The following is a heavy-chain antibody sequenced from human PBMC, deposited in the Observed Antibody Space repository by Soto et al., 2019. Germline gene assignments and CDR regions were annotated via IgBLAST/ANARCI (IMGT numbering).Heavy chain of an antibody. CDR3: ARGRRDFWSGFTHYYYYGMDV. D-gene: IGHD3-3*01. J-gene: IGHJ6*02. CDR1: GGSFSGYY. V-gene: IGHV4-34*01. CDR2: INHSGST. Sequence: QVQLQQWGAGLLKPSETLSLTCAVYGGSFSGYYWSWIRQSPGKGLEWIGEINHSGSTNYNPSLKSRVTISVDTSKNQFSLKLSSVTAADTAVYYCARGRRDFWSGFTHYYYYGMDVWGQGTTVTVSS.